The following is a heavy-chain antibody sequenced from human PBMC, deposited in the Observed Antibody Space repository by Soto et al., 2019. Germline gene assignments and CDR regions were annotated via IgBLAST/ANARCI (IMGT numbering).Heavy chain of an antibody. Sequence: QTVSLPCPISGDRVSNNSAACNWIRHSPSRGLEWLGRTYYRSKWYNDYAVSVKSRITINPDTSKNQFSLQLNSVTPEDTAVYYCAGSSIEGSVDYWGQGTLVTVYS. CDR3: AGSSIEGSVDY. CDR2: TYYRSKWYN. V-gene: IGHV6-1*01. J-gene: IGHJ4*02. CDR1: GDRVSNNSAA. D-gene: IGHD6-6*01.